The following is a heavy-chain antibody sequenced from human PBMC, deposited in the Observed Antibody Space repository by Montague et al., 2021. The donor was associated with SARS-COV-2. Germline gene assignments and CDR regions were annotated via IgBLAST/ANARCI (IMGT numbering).Heavy chain of an antibody. CDR1: GGSISSGGYY. CDR3: ARATMIVVVIGAFDI. Sequence: TLSLTCTVSGGSISSGGYYWNWIRQHPGKGLEWIGYIYYSGSTYYNPSLKSRVTISVDTSKNQFSLKLSSVTAADTAVYYCARATMIVVVIGAFDIWGQGTMVTVSS. J-gene: IGHJ3*02. CDR2: IYYSGST. V-gene: IGHV4-31*03. D-gene: IGHD3-22*01.